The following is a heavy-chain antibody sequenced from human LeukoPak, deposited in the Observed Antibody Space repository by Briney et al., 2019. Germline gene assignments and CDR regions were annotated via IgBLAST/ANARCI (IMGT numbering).Heavy chain of an antibody. CDR3: AKRNTMVRGGPCFDY. J-gene: IGHJ4*02. CDR2: IFGNGDTT. CDR1: GFSFSSYA. V-gene: IGHV3-23*01. D-gene: IGHD3-10*01. Sequence: GGSLRLSCAASGFSFSSYAMNWVRQAPGKGLEWVSIIFGNGDTTYYADSVKGRFTVSRDSSKDTLYLQMNDLRPDDTAIYYCAKRNTMVRGGPCFDYWGQGLLVTVSS.